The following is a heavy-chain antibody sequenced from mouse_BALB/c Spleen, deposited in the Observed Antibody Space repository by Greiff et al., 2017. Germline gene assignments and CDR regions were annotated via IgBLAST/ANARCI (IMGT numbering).Heavy chain of an antibody. Sequence: EVQRVESGGGLVKPGGSLKLSCAASGFTFSSYAMSWVRQTPEKRLEWVASISSGGSTYYPDSVKGRFTISRDNARNILYLQMSSLRSEDTAMYYCARGYEGAYWGQGTLVTVSA. V-gene: IGHV5-6-5*01. J-gene: IGHJ3*01. CDR3: ARGYEGAY. D-gene: IGHD2-12*01. CDR1: GFTFSSYA. CDR2: ISSGGST.